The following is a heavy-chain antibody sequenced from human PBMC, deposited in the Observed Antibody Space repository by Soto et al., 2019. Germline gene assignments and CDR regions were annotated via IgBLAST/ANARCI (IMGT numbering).Heavy chain of an antibody. V-gene: IGHV4-59*01. Sequence: SGTLSLTCTFSGGSINRYYWTWSRQPPGEGLEWVGYIDYSGSPNYTPALKRRVTMSVDTSKNQFTLKLNSVTAADTAVYYCARHVGTYYYGSGSYYYYYYMEVWGKGTTVSV. CDR3: ARHVGTYYYGSGSYYYYYYMEV. CDR1: GGSINRYY. CDR2: IDYSGSP. D-gene: IGHD3-10*01. J-gene: IGHJ6*03.